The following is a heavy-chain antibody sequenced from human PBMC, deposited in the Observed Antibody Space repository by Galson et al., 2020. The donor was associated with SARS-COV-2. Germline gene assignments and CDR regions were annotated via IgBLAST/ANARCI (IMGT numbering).Heavy chain of an antibody. CDR2: IYWDDDK. D-gene: IGHD6-13*01. V-gene: IGHV2-5*02. CDR3: AHRLGIAAASSYVQH. J-gene: IGHJ1*01. CDR1: GFSLSTSGVG. Sequence: KMSGPTLVKPTQTLTLTCTFSGFSLSTSGVGVGWIRQPPGKALEWLAPIYWDDDKRYSPSLKSRLTITKDTSKNQVVLTMTNMDPVDTATYYCAHRLGIAAASSYVQHWGQGTLVTVSS.